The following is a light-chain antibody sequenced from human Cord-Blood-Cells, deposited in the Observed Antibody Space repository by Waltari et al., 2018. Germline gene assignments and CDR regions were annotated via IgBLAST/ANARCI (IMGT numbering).Light chain of an antibody. CDR1: QSISSR. Sequence: DIQMTQSPSTLSAAVAGRVAITCRARQSISSRLAWYQQKPGQAPKLLIYKASRLERGVHSRFRGSGSGIELNLSIIRLQPDDFSTHYCHQHHSYRYPFGQGTKLEI. CDR3: HQHHSYRYP. CDR2: KAS. J-gene: IGKJ2*01. V-gene: IGKV1-5*03.